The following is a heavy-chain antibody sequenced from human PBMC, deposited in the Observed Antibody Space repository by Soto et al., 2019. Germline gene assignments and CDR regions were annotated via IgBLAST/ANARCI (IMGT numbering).Heavy chain of an antibody. CDR3: ARGGYSGYDYGPDYYYYGMDV. D-gene: IGHD5-12*01. CDR1: GFTVSSNY. Sequence: EVQLVETGGGLIQPGGSLRLSCAASGFTVSSNYMSWVRQAPGKGLEWVSVIYSGGSTYYADSVKGRFTISRDNSKNTLYLQMHSLRAEDTAVYYCARGGYSGYDYGPDYYYYGMDVWGQGTTVTVSS. J-gene: IGHJ6*02. CDR2: IYSGGST. V-gene: IGHV3-53*02.